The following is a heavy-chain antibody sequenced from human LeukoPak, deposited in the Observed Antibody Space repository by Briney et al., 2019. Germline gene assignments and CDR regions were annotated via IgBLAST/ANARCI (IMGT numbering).Heavy chain of an antibody. J-gene: IGHJ4*02. V-gene: IGHV3-23*01. D-gene: IGHD1-1*01. Sequence: GGSLRLSCAASGFAFDTYAMTWVRQAPGKGLEWVSGISAGGSSTYYADSVKGRFTISRDNSKNTVYLQMNSLRGEDTAVYYCAKDPRGSLERRGHFDFWGQGTLVTVSS. CDR3: AKDPRGSLERRGHFDF. CDR1: GFAFDTYA. CDR2: ISAGGSST.